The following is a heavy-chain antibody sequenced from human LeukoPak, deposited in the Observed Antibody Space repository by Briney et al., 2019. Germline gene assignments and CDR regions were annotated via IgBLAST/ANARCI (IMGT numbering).Heavy chain of an antibody. CDR1: GGSISSYY. CDR2: IYHSGST. CDR3: ARYMWSYGDAFDI. D-gene: IGHD1-26*01. Sequence: NPSETLSLTCTVSGGSISSYYWSWIRQPPGKGLEWIGSIYHSGSTYYNPSLKSRVTISVDTSKNQFSLKLSSVTAADTAVYYCARYMWSYGDAFDIWGQGTMVTVSS. J-gene: IGHJ3*02. V-gene: IGHV4-59*08.